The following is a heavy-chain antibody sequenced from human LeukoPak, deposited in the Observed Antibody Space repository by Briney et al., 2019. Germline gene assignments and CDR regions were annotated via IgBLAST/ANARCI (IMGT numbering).Heavy chain of an antibody. CDR3: ARWGYSSSADAFDI. J-gene: IGHJ3*02. Sequence: GASVKVSCKASGGTFSSYAISWVRQAPGQGLEWMGGIIPIFGTANYAQKFQGRVTITRNTSISTAYMELSSLRSEDTAVYYCARWGYSSSADAFDIWGQGTMVTVSS. CDR1: GGTFSSYA. V-gene: IGHV1-69*05. D-gene: IGHD6-13*01. CDR2: IIPIFGTA.